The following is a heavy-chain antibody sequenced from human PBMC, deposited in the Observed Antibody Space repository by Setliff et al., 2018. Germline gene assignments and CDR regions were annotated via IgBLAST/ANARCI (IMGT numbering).Heavy chain of an antibody. CDR1: GYAFTTYY. CDR3: ARSSSWSSSIFHS. J-gene: IGHJ3*02. D-gene: IGHD1-26*01. Sequence: ASVKVSCKASGYAFTTYYMHGVRQAPGQGLEWIGVINPSDGKTNYAQKLQGRVTMTTDTSTSTAYMELRSVRSDDTAVYYCARSSSWSSSIFHSWGQGTMVTVSS. V-gene: IGHV1-46*01. CDR2: INPSDGKT.